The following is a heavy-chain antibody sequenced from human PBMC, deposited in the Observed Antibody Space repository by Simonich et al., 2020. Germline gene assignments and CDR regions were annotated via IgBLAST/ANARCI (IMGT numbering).Heavy chain of an antibody. Sequence: EVQLVQSGAEVKKPGESLKISCKGSGSSFTSYWIGWVRQMPGKGLEWMGLTYPDASETRYSPSFQGQVTISADKSISTAYLQWSSLKASDTAMYYCVRPDSGYDYFDYWGQGTLVTVSS. D-gene: IGHD5-12*01. CDR2: TYPDASET. V-gene: IGHV5-51*03. CDR1: GSSFTSYW. CDR3: VRPDSGYDYFDY. J-gene: IGHJ4*02.